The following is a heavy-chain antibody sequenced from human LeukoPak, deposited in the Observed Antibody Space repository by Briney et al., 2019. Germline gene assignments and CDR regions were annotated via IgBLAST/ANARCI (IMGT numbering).Heavy chain of an antibody. CDR2: IKQDGSEK. Sequence: PGGSLRLSCAASGFIFSSYWMTWVRQAPGKGQEWVANIKQDGSEKYYVDSVKGRFTISRDNAKNSLYLQMNSLRAEDTAVYYCARPRPYDTRYYAYYGMDVWGQGTTATVSS. CDR3: ARPRPYDTRYYAYYGMDV. V-gene: IGHV3-7*01. CDR1: GFIFSSYW. D-gene: IGHD3-9*01. J-gene: IGHJ6*02.